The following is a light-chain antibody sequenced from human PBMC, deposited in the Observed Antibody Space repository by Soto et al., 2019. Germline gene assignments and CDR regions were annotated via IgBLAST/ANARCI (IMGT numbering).Light chain of an antibody. V-gene: IGKV1-5*01. Sequence: IQMTQSPSSLSASVGDRVTLTCRASQLISSWAWYQQRPGKAPKLLIYDASTLKNGVPSRFSGSESGTQFTLTINSLQPDDFATYYCQQYNSYPWTFGQGTKVDIK. CDR3: QQYNSYPWT. CDR2: DAS. CDR1: QLISSW. J-gene: IGKJ1*01.